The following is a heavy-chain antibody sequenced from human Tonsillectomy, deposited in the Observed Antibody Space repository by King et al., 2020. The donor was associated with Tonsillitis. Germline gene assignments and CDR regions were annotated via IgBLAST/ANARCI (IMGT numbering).Heavy chain of an antibody. CDR3: ARDGPEYSGYDHDAFDI. J-gene: IGHJ3*02. CDR1: GCTFSSYW. D-gene: IGHD5-12*01. V-gene: IGHV3-74*01. Sequence: DVQLVESGGGLVQPGGSLRLSCAASGCTFSSYWMHWVRQAPGKGLVWVSRINSDGSSTSYADYVKGRFTISRDNAKSTLYLQMNSLRAEDTAVYYCARDGPEYSGYDHDAFDIWGQGTMVTVSS. CDR2: INSDGSST.